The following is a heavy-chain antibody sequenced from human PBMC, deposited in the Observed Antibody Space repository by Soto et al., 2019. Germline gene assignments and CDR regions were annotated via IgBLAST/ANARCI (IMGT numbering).Heavy chain of an antibody. CDR3: AKDTRRQRLEVFDH. D-gene: IGHD3-3*01. CDR1: GFNFSTYA. CDR2: FSGASDRT. Sequence: PGGSLRLSCAASGFNFSTYAMSWLRQAPGEGLEWVATFSGASDRTFYADSVKGRFTISRDNSKSTLVLQMSSLRAEDTAIYFCAKDTRRQRLEVFDHWGQGTRVTVSS. V-gene: IGHV3-23*01. J-gene: IGHJ4*02.